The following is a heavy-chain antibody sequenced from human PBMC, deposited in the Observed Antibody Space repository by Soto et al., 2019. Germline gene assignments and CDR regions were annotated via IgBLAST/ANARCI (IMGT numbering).Heavy chain of an antibody. CDR2: IHYSGRA. Sequence: QGKGLEFIGYIHYSGRAVYNPSLKSRVTISVDTSKNRFSLKLSSVTAANTAVYYCARSPFFFTQAEDSIRDYLPDSAFLLNRSSDL. V-gene: IGHV4-59*01. J-gene: IGHJ2*01. CDR3: ARSPFFFTQAEDSIRDYLPDSAFLLNRSSDL. D-gene: IGHD5-12*01.